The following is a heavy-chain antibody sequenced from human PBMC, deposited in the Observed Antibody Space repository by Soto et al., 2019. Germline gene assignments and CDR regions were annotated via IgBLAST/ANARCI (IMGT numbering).Heavy chain of an antibody. V-gene: IGHV1-2*04. CDR2: INPNSGGT. D-gene: IGHD2-2*01. CDR1: GYSFTGHY. Sequence: ASVKVSCKASGYSFTGHYIHWVRQAPGQGLEWMGWINPNSGGTNYAQKFQGWVTMTRDTSIRTAYMELSRPKSDDTAMYYCARVSSRGFCSSPSCSEVLFDYWGQGNLVPVSS. J-gene: IGHJ4*02. CDR3: ARVSSRGFCSSPSCSEVLFDY.